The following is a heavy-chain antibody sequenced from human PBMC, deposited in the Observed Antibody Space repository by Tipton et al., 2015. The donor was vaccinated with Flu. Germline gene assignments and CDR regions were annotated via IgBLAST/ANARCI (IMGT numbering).Heavy chain of an antibody. Sequence: SLRLSCAASGFTFDDYAMSWVRQAPGKGLEWVSGISGSGGSAFLADSVKGRLTISRDNSKNTLFLQMNSLRPEDTAVYFCARDGWGATSYYGLDVWGQGTTVIVSS. CDR3: ARDGWGATSYYGLDV. V-gene: IGHV3-23*01. J-gene: IGHJ6*02. CDR1: GFTFDDYA. D-gene: IGHD1-26*01. CDR2: ISGSGGSA.